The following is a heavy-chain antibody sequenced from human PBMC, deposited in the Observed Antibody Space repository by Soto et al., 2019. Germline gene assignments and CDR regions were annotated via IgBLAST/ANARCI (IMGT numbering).Heavy chain of an antibody. J-gene: IGHJ3*02. CDR3: ARLGRRYCSSTSCYDHGFDI. Sequence: YRGGRIRQINGKGLEWMGIIYPGDSEARYSPSFQGQLTISADKSISTAYLQWSSLKGSDTAMYYCARLGRRYCSSTSCYDHGFDIWAQGT. D-gene: IGHD2-2*01. CDR2: IYPGDSEA. V-gene: IGHV5-51*01. CDR1: YR.